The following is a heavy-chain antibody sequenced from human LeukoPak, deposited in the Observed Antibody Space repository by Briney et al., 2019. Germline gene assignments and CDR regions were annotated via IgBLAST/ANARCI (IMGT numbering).Heavy chain of an antibody. CDR2: IKQDGSEK. D-gene: IGHD6-13*01. CDR1: GFTFSNAW. CDR3: ARDRTRIAAAPNWFDP. Sequence: GGSLRLACAASGFTFSNAWMSWVRQAPGKGLEWVANIKQDGSEKYYVDSVKGRFTISRDNAKNSLYLQMNSLRAEDTAVYYCARDRTRIAAAPNWFDPWGQGTLVTVSS. J-gene: IGHJ5*02. V-gene: IGHV3-7*04.